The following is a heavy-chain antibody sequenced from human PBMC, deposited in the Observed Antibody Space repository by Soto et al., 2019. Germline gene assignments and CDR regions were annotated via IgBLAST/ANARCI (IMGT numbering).Heavy chain of an antibody. J-gene: IGHJ5*02. CDR3: AREWSHYYDSSGYYNANWLDP. V-gene: IGHV4-30-2*01. D-gene: IGHD3-22*01. CDR1: GGSISSGCYS. Sequence: PSETLSLTCAVSGGSISSGCYSWSWIRQPPGKGLEWIGYIYHSGSTYYNPSLKSRVTISVDRSKNQFSLKLSSVTAADTAVYYCAREWSHYYDSSGYYNANWLDPWGQGTLVTVSS. CDR2: IYHSGST.